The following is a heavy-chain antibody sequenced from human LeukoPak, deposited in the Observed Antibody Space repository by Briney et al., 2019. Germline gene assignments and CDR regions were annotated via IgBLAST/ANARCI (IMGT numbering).Heavy chain of an antibody. J-gene: IGHJ3*02. CDR3: AKHGTMITFGGVIHAFDI. V-gene: IGHV3-23*01. Sequence: GGSLRLSCAASRFTFSSYSMNWVRQAPGKGLEWVSAISGSGGSTYYADSVKGRFTISRDNSKNTLYLQMNSLRAEDTAVYYCAKHGTMITFGGVIHAFDIWGQGTMVTVSS. CDR1: RFTFSSYS. D-gene: IGHD3-16*02. CDR2: ISGSGGST.